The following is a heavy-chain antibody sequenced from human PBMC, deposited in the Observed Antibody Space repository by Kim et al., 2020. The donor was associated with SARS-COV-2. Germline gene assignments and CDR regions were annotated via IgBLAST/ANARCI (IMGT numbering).Heavy chain of an antibody. CDR2: IYYSGST. CDR3: ARVSLDPIQLWQNHHWYFGL. J-gene: IGHJ2*01. D-gene: IGHD5-18*01. CDR1: GGSISSYY. Sequence: SETLSLTCTVSGGSISSYYWSWIRQPPGKGLEWIGYIYYSGSTNYNPSLKRRVTISVDTSKNQFSLKLSSVTAADTAVYYCARVSLDPIQLWQNHHWYFGLWGRGTLV. V-gene: IGHV4-59*13.